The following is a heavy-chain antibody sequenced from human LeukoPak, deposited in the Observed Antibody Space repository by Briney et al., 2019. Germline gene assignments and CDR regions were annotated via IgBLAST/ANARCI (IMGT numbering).Heavy chain of an antibody. CDR1: GGSISSGGYS. CDR3: ARVLRYYYDGVFATNFDY. J-gene: IGHJ4*02. D-gene: IGHD3-22*01. V-gene: IGHV4-31*11. Sequence: SQTLSLTCAVSGGSISSGGYSWSWIRQHPGKGLEWIGYIYYSGSTYYNPSLKSRVTISVDTSKNQFSLKLSSVTAADTAVYYCARVLRYYYDGVFATNFDYWGQGTLVTVSS. CDR2: IYYSGST.